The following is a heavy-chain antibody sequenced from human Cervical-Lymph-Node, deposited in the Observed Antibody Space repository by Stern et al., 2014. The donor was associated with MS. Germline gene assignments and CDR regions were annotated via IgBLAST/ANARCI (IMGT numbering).Heavy chain of an antibody. V-gene: IGHV4-61*01. D-gene: IGHD3-9*01. CDR2: LHYSGTS. Sequence: VQLVESGPGLVKPSETLSLSCSVSGDTVTSGHYYWTWIRQAPGKGLEWIGNLHYSGTSNSNPSLKSRFSMSVDTSTNRVSLKLKSVTAADTAVYYCATAPYHLLFPCLDVWGQGTSVIVSS. CDR3: ATAPYHLLFPCLDV. J-gene: IGHJ6*02. CDR1: GDTVTSGHYY.